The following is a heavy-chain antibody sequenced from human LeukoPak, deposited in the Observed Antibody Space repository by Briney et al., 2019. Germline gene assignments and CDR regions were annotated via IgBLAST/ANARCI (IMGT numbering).Heavy chain of an antibody. V-gene: IGHV3-30-3*01. CDR1: GFILSSYA. J-gene: IGHJ3*02. CDR2: ISYDGSNN. Sequence: GGSLRLSCAASGFILSSYAMHWVRQAPGTGLEWAAVISYDGSNNYYADSVKGRFTISRDNSKNTLYLQMNSLRAEDTAVYYCARVHRTGWVVDAFDIWGQGTMVTVSS. D-gene: IGHD3/OR15-3a*01. CDR3: ARVHRTGWVVDAFDI.